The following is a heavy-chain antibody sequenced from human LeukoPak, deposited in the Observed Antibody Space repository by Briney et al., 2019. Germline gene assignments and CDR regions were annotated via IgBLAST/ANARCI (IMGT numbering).Heavy chain of an antibody. CDR1: GASISSSSSS. V-gene: IGHV4-39*01. Sequence: KTSETLSLTCTVSGASISSSSSSWGWVRQPPGKGPEWIGSIYYSGLTYDNPSLKSRVSISVDPSKNQFSLKLSSVTAADTAVYYCARWMGGPDYWGQGTLVTVSS. J-gene: IGHJ4*02. CDR2: IYYSGLT. D-gene: IGHD3-16*01. CDR3: ARWMGGPDY.